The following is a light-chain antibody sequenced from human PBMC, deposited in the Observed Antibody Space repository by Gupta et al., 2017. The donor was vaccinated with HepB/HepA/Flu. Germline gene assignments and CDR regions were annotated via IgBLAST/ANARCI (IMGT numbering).Light chain of an antibody. V-gene: IGLV3-25*03. J-gene: IGLJ2*01. CDR1: ALPKQY. Sequence: SYELTQPPSVSVSPGQTARITCSGDALPKQYAYWYQQKPGQAPVLVIYKDSERPSGIPERFSGSSSGTTVTLTIXGXQAEDEXDYYCQSADSSGTYVVFGGGTKLTVL. CDR3: QSADSSGTYVV. CDR2: KDS.